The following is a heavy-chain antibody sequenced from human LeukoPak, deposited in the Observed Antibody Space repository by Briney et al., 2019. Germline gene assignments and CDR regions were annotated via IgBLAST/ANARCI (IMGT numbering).Heavy chain of an antibody. Sequence: GGSLRLSCAGSGFNFDDYGMTWVRQAPGKGLQWVSGINWNGGSTGYADSVKRRFTISRANAKNSLYLQMNILRAEDTALYNCARSYDSSGYYFSPGGYWGKGTLVTVSS. CDR2: INWNGGST. V-gene: IGHV3-20*01. CDR1: GFNFDDYG. D-gene: IGHD3-22*01. CDR3: ARSYDSSGYYFSPGGY. J-gene: IGHJ4*02.